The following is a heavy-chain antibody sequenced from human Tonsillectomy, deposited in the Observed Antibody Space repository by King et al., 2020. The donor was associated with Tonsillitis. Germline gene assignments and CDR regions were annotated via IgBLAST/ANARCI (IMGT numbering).Heavy chain of an antibody. CDR1: GFTFSDHY. V-gene: IGHV3-72*01. CDR2: TRDKANSYTT. J-gene: IGHJ6*03. D-gene: IGHD4-11*01. CDR3: ARESYDYRNYGLYYYYYYYMAV. Sequence: VQLVESGGGLVQPGGSLRLSCAASGFTFSDHYMDWVRQAPGKGLEWVGRTRDKANSYTTEYAASVKGRFTISRDDSKNTLYLQMNSLQTEDTAVYYCARESYDYRNYGLYYYYYYYMAVWGKGTTVTVSS.